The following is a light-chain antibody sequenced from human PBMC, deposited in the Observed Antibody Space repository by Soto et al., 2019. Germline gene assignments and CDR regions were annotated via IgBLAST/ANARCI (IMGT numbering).Light chain of an antibody. CDR2: KAS. V-gene: IGKV1-5*03. CDR1: QSISSW. J-gene: IGKJ1*01. CDR3: QQYNSYSWK. Sequence: DIQMTQSPSTLSASVGDRVTITCRANQSISSWLAWYQQKPGKAPKLLIYKASSLESGVPSRFSGSGSGTEFTLTISSLQPDDFATYYCQQYNSYSWKFGQGTKVDIK.